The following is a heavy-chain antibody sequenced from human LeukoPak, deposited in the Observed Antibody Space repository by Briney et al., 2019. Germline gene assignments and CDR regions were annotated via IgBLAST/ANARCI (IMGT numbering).Heavy chain of an antibody. CDR1: GGSISSYY. CDR2: IYYSGST. D-gene: IGHD1-26*01. Sequence: TSETLSLTCTVSGGSISSYYWSWLQQPPGKELEWIGYIYYSGSTNYNPSLKSRVTISVDTSKNQFSLKLSSVTAADTAGYYCARDSEGATSFDYWGQGTLVTVSS. J-gene: IGHJ4*02. CDR3: ARDSEGATSFDY. V-gene: IGHV4-59*01.